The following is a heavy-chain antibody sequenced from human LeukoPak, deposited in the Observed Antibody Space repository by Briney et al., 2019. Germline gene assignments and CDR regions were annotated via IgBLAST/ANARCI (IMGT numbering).Heavy chain of an antibody. Sequence: GGSLRLSCAAAGFIFSRFSMHWVRQAPGKGLEYVSAINTDGDRTYYADSVKGRFTISRDNSKNTLYLQMGSLRAEDMAVYYCARVGTVNHFDYWGQGTLVTVSS. D-gene: IGHD1-1*01. CDR1: GFIFSRFS. CDR2: INTDGDRT. V-gene: IGHV3-64*02. J-gene: IGHJ4*02. CDR3: ARVGTVNHFDY.